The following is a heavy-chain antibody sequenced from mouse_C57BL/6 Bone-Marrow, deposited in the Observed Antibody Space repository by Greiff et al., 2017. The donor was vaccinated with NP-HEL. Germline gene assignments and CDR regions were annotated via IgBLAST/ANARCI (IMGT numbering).Heavy chain of an antibody. CDR2: ISNGGGST. CDR3: ASYYYGSSPFAY. CDR1: GFTFSDYY. Sequence: EVKVEESGGGLVQPGGSLKLSCAASGFTFSDYYMYWVRQTPEKRLEWVAYISNGGGSTYYPDTVKGRFTISRDNAKNTLYLQMSRLKSEDTAMYYCASYYYGSSPFAYWGQGTLVTVSA. J-gene: IGHJ3*01. D-gene: IGHD1-1*01. V-gene: IGHV5-12*01.